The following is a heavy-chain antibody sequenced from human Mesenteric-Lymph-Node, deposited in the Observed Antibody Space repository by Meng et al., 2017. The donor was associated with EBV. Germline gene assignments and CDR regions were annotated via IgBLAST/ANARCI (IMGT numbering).Heavy chain of an antibody. CDR2: IYYSGST. D-gene: IGHD3-10*01. CDR3: ARNYFYGWGSLDYYGLDV. J-gene: IGHJ6*02. Sequence: QLELQESGPGMVKSSETLSLTCTVSGGSISRSSYYWGWIRQPPGKGLEWIGSIYYSGSTYYKPSLKSRVTISVDPSKKQFSLKVRSVTAADTAVYYCARNYFYGWGSLDYYGLDVWGQGTTVTVSS. CDR1: GGSISRSSYY. V-gene: IGHV4-39*07.